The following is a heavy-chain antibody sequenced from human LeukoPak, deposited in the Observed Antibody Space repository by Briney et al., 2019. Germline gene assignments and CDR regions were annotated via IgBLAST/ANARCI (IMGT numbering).Heavy chain of an antibody. D-gene: IGHD6-13*01. V-gene: IGHV2-70*11. Sequence: SGATLTNPSQTLTLTCNFYRFLRTPSGMCVSWIRQTQWKPLDWLARIDWDDDKYYSTSLRTRLTIFKKTSKNQVVPTMTNMDTVEKATYYCARIRGSRYYFDYGGRGTRATVSS. CDR3: ARIRGSRYYFDY. CDR1: RFLRTPSGMC. CDR2: IDWDDDK. J-gene: IGHJ4*02.